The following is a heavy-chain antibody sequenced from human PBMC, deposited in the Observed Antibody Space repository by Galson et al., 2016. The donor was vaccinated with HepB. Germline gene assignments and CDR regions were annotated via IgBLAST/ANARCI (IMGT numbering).Heavy chain of an antibody. CDR3: ARGPKYSSGRYNWFDP. Sequence: SLRLSCAASGFTFSSYWMNWVRQAPGKGLEWVANINQDGSEKYCVDSVKGRFTISRDNARNSLHLQMNSLRAEETAVYYCARGPKYSSGRYNWFDPWGQGTLVTVSS. CDR2: INQDGSEK. V-gene: IGHV3-7*01. CDR1: GFTFSSYW. D-gene: IGHD6-19*01. J-gene: IGHJ5*02.